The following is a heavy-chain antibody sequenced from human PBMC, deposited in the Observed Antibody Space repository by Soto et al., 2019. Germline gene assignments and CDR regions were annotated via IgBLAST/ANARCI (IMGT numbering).Heavy chain of an antibody. Sequence: GGSLRLSCAASGFTFSSYSMNWVRQAPGKGLEWVSSISSSSSYIYYADSVKGRFTISRDNAKNSLYLQMNSLRAEDTAVYYCARDLRDDYGDYDAFDIWGQGTMVTVSS. V-gene: IGHV3-21*01. D-gene: IGHD4-17*01. CDR1: GFTFSSYS. CDR3: ARDLRDDYGDYDAFDI. J-gene: IGHJ3*02. CDR2: ISSSSSYI.